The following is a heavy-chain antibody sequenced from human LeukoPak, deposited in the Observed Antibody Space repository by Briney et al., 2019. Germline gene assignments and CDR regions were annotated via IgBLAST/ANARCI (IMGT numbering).Heavy chain of an antibody. CDR3: ARATLDWFDP. CDR1: GGSFSGYY. V-gene: IGHV4-34*01. D-gene: IGHD3-16*01. Sequence: SETLSLTCAVYGGSFSGYYWSWIRQPPGKGLEWIGSIYYSGSTYYNPSLKSRVTISVDTFKNQFSLKLSSVTAADTAVYYCARATLDWFDPWGQGTLVTVSS. CDR2: IYYSGST. J-gene: IGHJ5*02.